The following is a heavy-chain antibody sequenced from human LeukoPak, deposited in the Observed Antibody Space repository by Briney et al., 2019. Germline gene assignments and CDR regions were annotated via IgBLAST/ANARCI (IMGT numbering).Heavy chain of an antibody. CDR1: GGSISSYY. CDR2: IYYSGST. D-gene: IGHD3-10*01. Sequence: PSETLSLTCTVSGGSISSYYWSWIRQPPGKGLEWIGYIYYSGSTNYNPSLKSRVTISIDTSKNQFSLKLSSVTAADTAVYYCARDRHRGSGSYPRNWFDPWGQGTLVTASS. CDR3: ARDRHRGSGSYPRNWFDP. V-gene: IGHV4-59*01. J-gene: IGHJ5*02.